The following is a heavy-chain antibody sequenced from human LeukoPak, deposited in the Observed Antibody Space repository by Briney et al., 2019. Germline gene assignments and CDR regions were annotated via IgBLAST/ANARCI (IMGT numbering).Heavy chain of an antibody. CDR1: GFTFSDYW. V-gene: IGHV3-74*01. J-gene: IGHJ4*02. D-gene: IGHD4-23*01. CDR3: ARAVGNSEDFDY. CDR2: IKSDGSST. Sequence: GGSLRLSCAASGFTFSDYWMHWVREAPGKGLVWVSRIKSDGSSTNYADSVKGRFTISRDNAKNTLYLQMNSLRAEDTAVYYCARAVGNSEDFDYWGQGTLVTVSS.